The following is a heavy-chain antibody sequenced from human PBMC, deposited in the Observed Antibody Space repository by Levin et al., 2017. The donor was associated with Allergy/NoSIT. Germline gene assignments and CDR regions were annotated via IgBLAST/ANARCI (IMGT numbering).Heavy chain of an antibody. CDR3: ARLRIAAQRRSPYYFDY. CDR1: GGSISSSSYY. Sequence: SETLSLTCTVSGGSISSSSYYWGWIRQPPGKGLEWIGSIYYSGSTYYNPSLKSRVTISVDTSKSQFSLRLSSVTAADTAVYYCARLRIAAQRRSPYYFDYWGQGTLVTVSS. CDR2: IYYSGST. D-gene: IGHD6-13*01. V-gene: IGHV4-39*01. J-gene: IGHJ4*02.